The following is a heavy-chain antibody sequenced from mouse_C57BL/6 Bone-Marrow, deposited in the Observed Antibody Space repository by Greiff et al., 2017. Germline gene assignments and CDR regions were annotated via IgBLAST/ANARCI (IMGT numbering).Heavy chain of an antibody. CDR3: ARRGYYYGSSYSAGFAY. J-gene: IGHJ3*01. CDR1: GYTFTSYW. Sequence: QVQLQQPGAELVMPGASVKLSCKASGYTFTSYWMHWVKQRPGQGLEWIGEIDPSDSYTNYNQKFKGKSTLPVDKSSSTAYMQLSSLTSEDSAVYYCARRGYYYGSSYSAGFAYWGQGTLVTVSA. V-gene: IGHV1-69*01. CDR2: IDPSDSYT. D-gene: IGHD1-1*01.